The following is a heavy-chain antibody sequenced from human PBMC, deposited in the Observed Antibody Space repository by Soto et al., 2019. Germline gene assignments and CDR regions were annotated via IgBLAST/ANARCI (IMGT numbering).Heavy chain of an antibody. J-gene: IGHJ4*02. Sequence: QVQLVQSGAEVKKPGSSVKVSCKASGGTFSSYGISWVRRAPGQGLEWMGGIIPIFGTANYAQKFQGRVTITADESTGTAYMGLSSLRSEDTAVYYCARGSGCSGGSCYPYYFDYWGQGTLVTVSS. D-gene: IGHD2-15*01. CDR3: ARGSGCSGGSCYPYYFDY. CDR1: GGTFSSYG. CDR2: IIPIFGTA. V-gene: IGHV1-69*12.